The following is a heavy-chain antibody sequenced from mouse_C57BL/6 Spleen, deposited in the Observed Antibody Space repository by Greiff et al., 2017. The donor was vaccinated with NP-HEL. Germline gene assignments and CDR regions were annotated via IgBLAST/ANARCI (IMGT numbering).Heavy chain of an antibody. J-gene: IGHJ4*01. CDR1: GYTFTSYW. Sequence: QVQLQQPGAELVMPGASVKLSCKASGYTFTSYWMHWVKQRPGQGLEWIGEIDPSDSYTNYNQKFKGKSTLTVDKSSSTAYMQLSSLTSEDSAVYYCARQTGTYSPRDYWGQGTSVTVSS. CDR2: IDPSDSYT. CDR3: ARQTGTYSPRDY. V-gene: IGHV1-69*01. D-gene: IGHD4-1*01.